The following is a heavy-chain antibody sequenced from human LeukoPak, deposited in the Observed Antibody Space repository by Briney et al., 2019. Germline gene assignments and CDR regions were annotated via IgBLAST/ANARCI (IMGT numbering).Heavy chain of an antibody. CDR1: GFTFSSYS. J-gene: IGHJ4*02. Sequence: GESLRLSCAASGFTFSSYSMNWVRQAPAKGLEWVSSISSSSSYIYYADSVKGRFTISRDNAKNSLYLQMNSLRAEDTAVYYRARDSWQQPGDLDYWGQGTLVTVSS. CDR3: ARDSWQQPGDLDY. D-gene: IGHD6-13*01. CDR2: ISSSSSYI. V-gene: IGHV3-21*01.